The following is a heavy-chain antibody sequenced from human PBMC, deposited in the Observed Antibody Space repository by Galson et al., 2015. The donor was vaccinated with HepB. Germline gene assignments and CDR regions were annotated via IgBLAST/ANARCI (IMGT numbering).Heavy chain of an antibody. Sequence: SLRLSCAVSGFTFSDYSMNWVRQAPGKGLDWVSSISSRSGYISYADSVKGRFTMSRDHAKNSLYLQMNSLIPEDTGVYYCARDRLPYSSSWNRPKKDAFDIWGQGTMVIVSS. CDR2: ISSRSGYI. D-gene: IGHD6-13*01. CDR3: ARDRLPYSSSWNRPKKDAFDI. V-gene: IGHV3-21*01. CDR1: GFTFSDYS. J-gene: IGHJ3*02.